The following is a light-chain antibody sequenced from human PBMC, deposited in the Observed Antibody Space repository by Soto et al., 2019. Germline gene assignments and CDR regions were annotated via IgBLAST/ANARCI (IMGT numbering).Light chain of an antibody. Sequence: ELTQPPSVSVAPGQTARITCGGIHIGTKTVHWYQQVPGTAPKLLIYSNNQRPSGVPDRFSASKSGTSASLAISGLRSEDEAAFYCATWDDSLNNPVFGGGTKLTVL. J-gene: IGLJ3*02. V-gene: IGLV1-44*01. CDR1: HIGTKT. CDR2: SNN. CDR3: ATWDDSLNNPV.